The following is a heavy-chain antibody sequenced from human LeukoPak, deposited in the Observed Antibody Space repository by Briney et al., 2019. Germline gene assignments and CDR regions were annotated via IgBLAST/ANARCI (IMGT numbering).Heavy chain of an antibody. CDR3: ARALRGYSYGYYHYMDV. D-gene: IGHD5-18*01. V-gene: IGHV4-59*01. J-gene: IGHJ6*03. Sequence: PSETLSLTCTVSGGSISSYYWGWIRQPPGKGLEWIGYIYYSGSTNYNPSLKSRVTISVDTSKNQFSLKLSSVTAADTAVYYCARALRGYSYGYYHYMDVWGKGTTVTVSS. CDR1: GGSISSYY. CDR2: IYYSGST.